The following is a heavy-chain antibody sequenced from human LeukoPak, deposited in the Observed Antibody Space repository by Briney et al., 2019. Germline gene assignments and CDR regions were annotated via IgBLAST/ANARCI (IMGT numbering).Heavy chain of an antibody. D-gene: IGHD1/OR15-1a*01. J-gene: IGHJ5*02. CDR3: ARDSSPITGTLWFDP. CDR1: GFTVSSNY. CDR2: IYSGGST. Sequence: GRSLRLSCAASGFTVSSNYMSWVRQAPGKGLEWVSVIYSGGSTYYADSVKGRFTISRDNSKNTLYLQMNSLRAEDTAVYYCARDSSPITGTLWFDPWGQGTLVTVSS. V-gene: IGHV3-66*02.